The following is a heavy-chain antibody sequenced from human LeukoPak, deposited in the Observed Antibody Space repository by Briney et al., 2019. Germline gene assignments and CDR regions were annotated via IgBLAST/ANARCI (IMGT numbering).Heavy chain of an antibody. CDR1: GGSISRRTNW. CDR2: IYHSGGT. Sequence: SGTLSLTCAVSGGSISRRTNWWSWVRQPPGKGLEWIGEIYHSGGTNYNPSLKSRITISVDKSQNQFSLKVDSLTAADTAVYYCARGVFDSYGPGVPYYYYMDVWGKGTTVTVSS. CDR3: ARGVFDSYGPGVPYYYYMDV. V-gene: IGHV4-4*02. D-gene: IGHD5-18*01. J-gene: IGHJ6*03.